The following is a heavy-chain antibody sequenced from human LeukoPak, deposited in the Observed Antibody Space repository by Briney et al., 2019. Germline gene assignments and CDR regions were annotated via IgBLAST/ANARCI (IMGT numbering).Heavy chain of an antibody. J-gene: IGHJ6*03. CDR3: ARRAQYYDFWSGAHPDYYYYMDV. CDR2: IYPGDSDT. CDR1: GYSFTSYW. V-gene: IGHV5-51*03. Sequence: GESLKISCKGSGYSFTSYWIGWVRQMPGKGLQWMGIIYPGDSDTRYSPSFQGQVTISADQSISTAYLQWSSLKASDTAMYYCARRAQYYDFWSGAHPDYYYYMDVWGKGTTVTVSS. D-gene: IGHD3-3*01.